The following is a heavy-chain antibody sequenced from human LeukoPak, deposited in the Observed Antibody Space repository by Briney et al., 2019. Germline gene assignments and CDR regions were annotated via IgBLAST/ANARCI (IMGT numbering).Heavy chain of an antibody. Sequence: SQTLSLTCTVSGGSISIGDYYWSWIRQPPGKGLEWIVYIYYSGSTYYNPSLKSRVTISVDTSKNQFSLKLSSVTAADTAVYYCARGGQRVKRITMVRGVCYEYWGQGTLVTVSS. CDR3: ARGGQRVKRITMVRGVCYEY. J-gene: IGHJ4*02. CDR2: IYYSGST. CDR1: GGSISIGDYY. D-gene: IGHD3-10*01. V-gene: IGHV4-30-4*08.